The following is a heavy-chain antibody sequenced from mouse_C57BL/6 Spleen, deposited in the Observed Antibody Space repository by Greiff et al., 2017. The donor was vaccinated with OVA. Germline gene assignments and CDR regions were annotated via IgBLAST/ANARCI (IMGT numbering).Heavy chain of an antibody. CDR2: IYPGSGST. J-gene: IGHJ2*01. CDR1: GYTFTSYW. CDR3: AGGNYGDY. Sequence: QVHVKQSGAELVKPGASVKMSCKASGYTFTSYWITWVKQRPGQGLEWIGDIYPGSGSTNYNEKFKSKATLTVDTSSSTAYMQLSSLTSEDSAVYYCAGGNYGDYWGQGTTLTVSS. D-gene: IGHD2-1*01. V-gene: IGHV1-55*01.